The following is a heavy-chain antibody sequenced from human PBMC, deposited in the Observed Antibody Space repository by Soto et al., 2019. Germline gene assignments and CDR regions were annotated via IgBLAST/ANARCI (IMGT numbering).Heavy chain of an antibody. CDR1: GGSIRTYY. J-gene: IGHJ4*02. CDR3: AISTGYGVSYFDY. CDR2: MYYGGST. Sequence: QVQLQESGPGLVKPSETLSLTCTVSGGSIRTYYWNWIRQPPGKGLEWIGYMYYGGSTNYNPSLKSRVTVSGDTAKNDFSLNLTSVTAADTAVYYCAISTGYGVSYFDYWGRGTLVTVSS. V-gene: IGHV4-59*01. D-gene: IGHD5-18*01.